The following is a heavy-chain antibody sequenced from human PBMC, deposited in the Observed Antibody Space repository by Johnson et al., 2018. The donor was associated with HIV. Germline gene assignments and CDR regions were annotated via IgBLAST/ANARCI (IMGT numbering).Heavy chain of an antibody. CDR3: ARYSSSSRDTFDI. CDR1: GFTFSNYA. J-gene: IGHJ3*02. Sequence: QVQLVESGGGVVQPGRSLRLSCAASGFTFSNYAIHWVHQAPGKGLEWVAVISSDGNNKHYADSVKGRFTISRDNAKNSLYLQMNSLRAEDTAVYYCARYSSSSRDTFDIWGQGTMVTVSS. CDR2: ISSDGNNK. V-gene: IGHV3-30-3*01. D-gene: IGHD6-13*01.